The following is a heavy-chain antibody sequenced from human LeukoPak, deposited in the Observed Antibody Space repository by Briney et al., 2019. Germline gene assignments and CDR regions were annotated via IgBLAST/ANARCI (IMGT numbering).Heavy chain of an antibody. V-gene: IGHV3-30*02. Sequence: GGSLRLSCEASEFTFRSYGMHWVRQAPGKGLEWVAFIRHDGSNKYYADSVKGRFTISRDNSKSALFLHMDTVRADDTAFYYCAKDSPPTSEWLPDYWGQGTLVSISS. CDR3: AKDSPPTSEWLPDY. D-gene: IGHD3-3*01. CDR2: IRHDGSNK. J-gene: IGHJ4*02. CDR1: EFTFRSYG.